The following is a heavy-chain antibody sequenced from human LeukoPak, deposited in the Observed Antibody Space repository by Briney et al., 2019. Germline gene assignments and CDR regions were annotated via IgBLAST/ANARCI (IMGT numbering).Heavy chain of an antibody. CDR1: GFTFDDYG. CDR3: ARVRSVVAGFPDY. Sequence: PGGSMRLSCAASGFTFDDYGMSWVRQAPGKGLEWVSGINWNGGSTGYADSVKGRFTISRDNSKNTLYLQMNSLRAEDTAVYYCARVRSVVAGFPDYWGQGTLVTVSS. CDR2: INWNGGST. J-gene: IGHJ4*02. V-gene: IGHV3-20*04. D-gene: IGHD6-19*01.